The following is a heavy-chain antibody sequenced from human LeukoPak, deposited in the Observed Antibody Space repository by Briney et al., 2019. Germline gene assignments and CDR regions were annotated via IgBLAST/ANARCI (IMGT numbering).Heavy chain of an antibody. D-gene: IGHD1-20*01. Sequence: GGSLRLSCAASGFTFSSCWMSWVRQAPGKGLEWVANIKQDGGEKYYVDSVKGRFTISRDNSKNTLYLQMNSLRAEDTAVYYCARGYNWNYYYYYGMDVWGQGTTVTVSS. V-gene: IGHV3-7*03. CDR2: IKQDGGEK. CDR1: GFTFSSCW. CDR3: ARGYNWNYYYYYGMDV. J-gene: IGHJ6*02.